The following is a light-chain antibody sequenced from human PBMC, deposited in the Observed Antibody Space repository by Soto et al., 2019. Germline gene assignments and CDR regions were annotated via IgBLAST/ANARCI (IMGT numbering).Light chain of an antibody. CDR1: QSVSSSY. Sequence: EILLTQSTGTLSLSPGERATLSCRASQSVSSSYLAWYQQKPGQAPRLLIYGASSRATGIPDRFSGSGSGTDFTLTISRLQSEDFAVYYCPQYNTWPSTFGQGTKVDIK. J-gene: IGKJ1*01. CDR2: GAS. V-gene: IGKV3-20*01. CDR3: PQYNTWPST.